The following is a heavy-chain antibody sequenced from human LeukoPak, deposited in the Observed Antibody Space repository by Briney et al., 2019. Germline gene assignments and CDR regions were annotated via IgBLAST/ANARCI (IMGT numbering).Heavy chain of an antibody. J-gene: IGHJ4*02. CDR1: GFTFSNYG. D-gene: IGHD2-21*02. CDR2: IRGSGGGT. Sequence: GGSLRLSCAASGFTFSNYGMSWVRQAPGNGLERVSVIRGSGGGTYYADSVKGRFTISRDNSKNTVYLQMNSLRAEDTAVYYCVKARMPHCGTDCLESWGQGTLVTVSS. V-gene: IGHV3-23*01. CDR3: VKARMPHCGTDCLES.